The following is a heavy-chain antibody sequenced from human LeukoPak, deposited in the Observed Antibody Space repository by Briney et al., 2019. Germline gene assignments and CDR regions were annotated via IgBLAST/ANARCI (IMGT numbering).Heavy chain of an antibody. Sequence: SQTLSLTCAISGDSFSSNSAAWNWIRQSPSRGLEWLGRTYYRSKWYNDYAVCVINLITINQDTSRNQFSLLLNSLTPEDTAVYYCARSHWNYDNWFGHWGQGTPVTVSS. CDR2: TYYRSKWYN. J-gene: IGHJ5*02. D-gene: IGHD1-7*01. V-gene: IGHV6-1*01. CDR3: ARSHWNYDNWFGH. CDR1: GDSFSSNSAA.